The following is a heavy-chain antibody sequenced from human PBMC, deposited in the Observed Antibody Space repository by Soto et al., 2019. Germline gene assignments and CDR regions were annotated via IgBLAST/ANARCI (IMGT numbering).Heavy chain of an antibody. V-gene: IGHV3-30-3*01. CDR1: GFTFSSYA. Sequence: QVQLVESGGGVVQPGRSLRLSCAASGFTFSSYAMHWVRQAPGKGLEWVAVISYDGSNKYYADSVKGRFTISRDNSKNTLYLQMNSLRAEDTAVYYCARVPSSAAGTGPYGMDVW. CDR3: ARVPSSAAGTGPYGMDV. D-gene: IGHD6-13*01. CDR2: ISYDGSNK. J-gene: IGHJ6*01.